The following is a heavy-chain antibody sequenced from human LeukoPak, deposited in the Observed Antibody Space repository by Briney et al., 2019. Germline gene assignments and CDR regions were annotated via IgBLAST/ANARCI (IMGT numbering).Heavy chain of an antibody. V-gene: IGHV3-74*01. CDR2: INSDGSST. Sequence: GGSLRLSCAASGFTFSSYWMHWVRQAPGKGLVWVSRINSDGSSTSYADSVKGRFTISRDNAKNSLYLQMNSLRAEDTAVYYCARDAVSAAAGTMYYYYYGMDVWGQGTTVTVSS. CDR1: GFTFSSYW. CDR3: ARDAVSAAAGTMYYYYYGMDV. D-gene: IGHD6-13*01. J-gene: IGHJ6*02.